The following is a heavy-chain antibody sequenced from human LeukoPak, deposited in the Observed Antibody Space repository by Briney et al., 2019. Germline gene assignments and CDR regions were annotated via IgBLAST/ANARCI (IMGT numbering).Heavy chain of an antibody. CDR1: GFTFSSYA. D-gene: IGHD5-18*01. J-gene: IGHJ4*02. CDR3: ARDHEDTAMATGYFDY. V-gene: IGHV3-30-3*01. Sequence: GGSLRLSCAASGFTFSSYAMHWVRQAPGKGLEWVAVISYDGSNKYYADSVKGRFTISRDNSKNTLYLQMNSLRAEDTAVCYCARDHEDTAMATGYFDYWGQGTLVTVSS. CDR2: ISYDGSNK.